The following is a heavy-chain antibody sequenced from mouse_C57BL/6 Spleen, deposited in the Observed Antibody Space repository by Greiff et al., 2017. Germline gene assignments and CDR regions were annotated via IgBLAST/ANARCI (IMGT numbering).Heavy chain of an antibody. D-gene: IGHD2-4*01. CDR2: IHPNSGST. CDR1: GYTFTSYW. J-gene: IGHJ4*01. Sequence: QVQLQQSGAELVKPGASVKLSCKASGYTFTSYWMHWVKQRPGQGLEWIGMIHPNSGSTNYNEKFKSKATLTVDKSSSTAYMQLSSLTSEDSAVYYCARVLIYYDYDDGYAMDYWGQGTSVTVSS. CDR3: ARVLIYYDYDDGYAMDY. V-gene: IGHV1-64*01.